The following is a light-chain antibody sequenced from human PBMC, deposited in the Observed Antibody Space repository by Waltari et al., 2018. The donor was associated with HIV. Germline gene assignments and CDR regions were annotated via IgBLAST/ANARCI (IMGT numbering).Light chain of an antibody. CDR1: HNDIISHNL. CDR2: EVW. J-gene: IGLJ2*01. Sequence: QSALTPPASVYGSPGQSITISCTAAHNDIISHNLVACYQQDPGKAPKLMVYEVWKKPSVASSRFSGSMSSNTAALSISGLHAEDEADYYCCSYVVNTANVVFGGGTKQTVL. CDR3: CSYVVNTANVV. V-gene: IGLV2-23*02.